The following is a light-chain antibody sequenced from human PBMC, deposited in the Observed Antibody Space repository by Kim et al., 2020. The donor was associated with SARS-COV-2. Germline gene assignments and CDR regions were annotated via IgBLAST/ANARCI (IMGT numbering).Light chain of an antibody. CDR2: DAS. CDR1: QSVSSY. J-gene: IGKJ4*01. Sequence: LSLSPGERATPSCRASQSVSSYLAWYQQKPGQAPRLLIYDASNRATGIPTRFSGSGSGTDFTLTISSLEPEDFAVYYCQQRSNWLFGGGTKVEIK. CDR3: QQRSNWL. V-gene: IGKV3-11*01.